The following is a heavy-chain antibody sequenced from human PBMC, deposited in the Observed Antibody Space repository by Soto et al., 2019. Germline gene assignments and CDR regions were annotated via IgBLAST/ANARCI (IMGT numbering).Heavy chain of an antibody. V-gene: IGHV1-18*01. CDR1: GYAFMSYG. J-gene: IGHJ4*02. CDR2: TVAGSGNR. Sequence: QVQLMQSGAEVTKPGASVTLSCKTSGYAFMSYGLSWVRLAPGQGLEWMGWTVAGSGNRIYAQTFQDRVNMNIDRSTNTGYMELRRLRSDDSALYFCTRVAGYGSGSRHFDTWGQGTLVTVSS. D-gene: IGHD3-10*01. CDR3: TRVAGYGSGSRHFDT.